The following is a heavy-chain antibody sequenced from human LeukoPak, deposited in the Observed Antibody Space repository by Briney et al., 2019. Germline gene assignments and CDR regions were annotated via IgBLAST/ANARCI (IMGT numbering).Heavy chain of an antibody. J-gene: IGHJ5*02. CDR2: IVVGSGNT. Sequence: ASVKVSCKASGFTFTSSAMQWVRQARGQRLEWIGWIVVGSGNTNYAQKFQERVTITRDMSTSTAYMELSSLRSEDTAVYYYAADRHDYDFWSGYYPNWFDPWGQGTLVTVSS. CDR1: GFTFTSSA. D-gene: IGHD3-3*01. V-gene: IGHV1-58*02. CDR3: AADRHDYDFWSGYYPNWFDP.